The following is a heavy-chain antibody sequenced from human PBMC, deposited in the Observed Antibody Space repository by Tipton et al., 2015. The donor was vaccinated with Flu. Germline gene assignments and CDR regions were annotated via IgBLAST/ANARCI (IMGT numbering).Heavy chain of an antibody. D-gene: IGHD1-26*01. CDR1: GFIFDDYA. J-gene: IGHJ6*02. CDR3: AKDIGGKWLLQANHYYHYGMDV. Sequence: SLRLSCAASGFIFDDYAMHWVRQAPGKGLEWVSGISWDNRSLGYAASVKGRFTISRDNAKNSLYLQMNSLGAEDTALYYCAKDIGGKWLLQANHYYHYGMDVWGQGTTVTVSS. V-gene: IGHV3-9*01. CDR2: ISWDNRSL.